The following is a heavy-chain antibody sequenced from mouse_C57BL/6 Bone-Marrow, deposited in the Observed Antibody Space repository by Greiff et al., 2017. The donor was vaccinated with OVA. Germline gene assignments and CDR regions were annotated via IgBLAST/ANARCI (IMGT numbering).Heavy chain of an antibody. CDR2: INPNNGGT. Sequence: EVKLQQSGPELVKPGASVKISCKASGYTFTDYYMNWVKQSHGKSLEWIGDINPNNGGTSYNQKFKGKATLTVDKSSSTAYMELRSLTSEDSAVDYCARFRIRDYYAMDYWGQGTSVTVSA. V-gene: IGHV1-26*01. J-gene: IGHJ4*01. CDR1: GYTFTDYY. CDR3: ARFRIRDYYAMDY.